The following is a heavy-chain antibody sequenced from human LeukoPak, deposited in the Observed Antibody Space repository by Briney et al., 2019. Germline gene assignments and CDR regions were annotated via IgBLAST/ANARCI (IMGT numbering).Heavy chain of an antibody. V-gene: IGHV3-30*04. Sequence: GGSLRLSCAASGFTFSSYAMHWVRQAPGKGLEWVAVISYDGSNKYYADSVKGRFTISRDNSKNTLYLQMNSLRAEDTAVYYCASPPDLWGQGTLVTVSS. CDR3: ASPPDL. CDR1: GFTFSSYA. CDR2: ISYDGSNK. J-gene: IGHJ4*02.